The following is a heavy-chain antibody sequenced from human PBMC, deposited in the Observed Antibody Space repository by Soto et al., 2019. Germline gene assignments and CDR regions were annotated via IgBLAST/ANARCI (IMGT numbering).Heavy chain of an antibody. J-gene: IGHJ4*02. V-gene: IGHV3-30-3*01. D-gene: IGHD3-3*01. CDR1: GFTFSSYA. CDR3: ARGLRFLEWLLGYYFDY. Sequence: TGGSLRLSCAASGFTFSSYAMHWVRQAPGKGLEWVAVISYDGSNKYYADSVKGRFTISRDNSKNTLYLQMNSLRAEDTAVYYCARGLRFLEWLLGYYFDYWGQGTLVTVSS. CDR2: ISYDGSNK.